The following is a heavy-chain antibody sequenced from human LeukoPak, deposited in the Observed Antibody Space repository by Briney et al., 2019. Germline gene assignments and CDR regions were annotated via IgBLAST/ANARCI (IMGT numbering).Heavy chain of an antibody. D-gene: IGHD3-10*01. Sequence: GESLRISCKGSGYSFTSYWISWVRQMPGKGLEWMGRIDPSDSYTNYSPSFQGHVTISAGKSISTAYLQWSSLKASDTAMYYCASSYGSGSYYKDGDYWGQGTLVTVSS. CDR2: IDPSDSYT. J-gene: IGHJ4*02. CDR3: ASSYGSGSYYKDGDY. V-gene: IGHV5-10-1*01. CDR1: GYSFTSYW.